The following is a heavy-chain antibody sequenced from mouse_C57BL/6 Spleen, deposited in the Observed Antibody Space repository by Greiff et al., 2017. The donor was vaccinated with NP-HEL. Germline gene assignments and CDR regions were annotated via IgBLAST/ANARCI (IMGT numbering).Heavy chain of an antibody. CDR1: GYSITSGYY. V-gene: IGHV3-6*01. CDR2: ISYDGSN. J-gene: IGHJ4*01. CDR3: ARVHDVRAMDY. D-gene: IGHD2-14*01. Sequence: EVQVVESGPGLVKPSQSLSLTCSVTGYSITSGYYWNWIRQFPGNKLEWMGYISYDGSNNYNPSLKNRISITRDTSKNQFFLKLNSVTTEDTATYYCARVHDVRAMDYWGQGTSVTVSS.